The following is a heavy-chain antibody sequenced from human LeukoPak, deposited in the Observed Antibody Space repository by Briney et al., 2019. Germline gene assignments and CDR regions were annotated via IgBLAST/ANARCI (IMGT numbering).Heavy chain of an antibody. V-gene: IGHV4-59*08. Sequence: SETLSLTCTVSGGSISSYYWSWIRQPPGKGLEWIGYIYYSGSTNYNPSLKSRVTISVDTSKNQFSLKLSSVTAADTAVYYCAGHELLWFGELTIFDYWGQGTLVTVSS. J-gene: IGHJ4*02. CDR1: GGSISSYY. CDR2: IYYSGST. CDR3: AGHELLWFGELTIFDY. D-gene: IGHD3-10*01.